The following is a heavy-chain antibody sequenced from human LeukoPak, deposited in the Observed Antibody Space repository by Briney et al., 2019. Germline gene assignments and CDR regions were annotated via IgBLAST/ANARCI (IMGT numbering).Heavy chain of an antibody. D-gene: IGHD3-9*01. CDR3: ASANYDILTGSGYYFDY. J-gene: IGHJ4*02. V-gene: IGHV1-69*05. Sequence: SVKVSCEASGGTFSSYAISWVRQAPGQGLEWMGGIIPIFGTANYAQKFQGRVTITTDESTSTAYMELSSLRSEDTAVYYCASANYDILTGSGYYFDYWGQGTLVTVSS. CDR1: GGTFSSYA. CDR2: IIPIFGTA.